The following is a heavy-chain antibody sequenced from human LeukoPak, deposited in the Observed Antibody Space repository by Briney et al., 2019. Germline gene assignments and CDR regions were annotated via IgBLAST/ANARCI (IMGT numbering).Heavy chain of an antibody. CDR3: AKASGYYYDSSGYYLGAFDI. CDR2: ISGRSDST. J-gene: IGHJ3*02. Sequence: QSGGSLRLSCAASGFTFSNYGVNWVRQAPGRGLEWVSTISGRSDSTYYADSVKGRFTISRDNSKDTLYLQLNYLRAEDTAVYYCAKASGYYYDSSGYYLGAFDIWGPGTMVTVSS. D-gene: IGHD3-22*01. CDR1: GFTFSNYG. V-gene: IGHV3-23*01.